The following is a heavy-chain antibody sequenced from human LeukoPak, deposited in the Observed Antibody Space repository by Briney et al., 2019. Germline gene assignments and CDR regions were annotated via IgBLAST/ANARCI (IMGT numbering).Heavy chain of an antibody. J-gene: IGHJ4*02. Sequence: GGSLRLSCEASGFTFSTYWMSWVRQAPGKGPECVANIKPDGSDKYYVDSMKGRFTISRDNAKNSLYPQMNSLRAEDTALYYCAKDYFIRDPLYDSSGLDYWGQGTLVTVSS. CDR1: GFTFSTYW. CDR3: AKDYFIRDPLYDSSGLDY. D-gene: IGHD3-22*01. V-gene: IGHV3-7*03. CDR2: IKPDGSDK.